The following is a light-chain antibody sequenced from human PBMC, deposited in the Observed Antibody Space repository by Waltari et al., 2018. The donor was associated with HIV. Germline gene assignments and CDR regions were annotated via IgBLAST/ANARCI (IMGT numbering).Light chain of an antibody. J-gene: IGKJ4*01. Sequence: DIVMTQSPDSLAVSLGERATIPCQSTQSVLYSSNNKNYLAWYQQKPGQPPKLLIYWASTRESGVPDRFSGSGSGTDFTLTISSLQAEDVAVYYCQQYYSAPRTFGGGTKVEIK. CDR1: QSVLYSSNNKNY. V-gene: IGKV4-1*01. CDR2: WAS. CDR3: QQYYSAPRT.